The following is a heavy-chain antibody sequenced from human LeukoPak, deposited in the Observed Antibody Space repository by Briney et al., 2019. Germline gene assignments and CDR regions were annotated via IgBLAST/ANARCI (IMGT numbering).Heavy chain of an antibody. CDR2: ISYTGST. V-gene: IGHV4-39*01. CDR3: ARPYTSGWYGGFDQ. D-gene: IGHD6-19*01. Sequence: SETLSLTCTVSGGSISSNNYYWGWIRQTPGKGLEWIGSISYTGSTSYNPSLKSRVTISVDTSKNQVSLKLSSVTAADTAVYYCARPYTSGWYGGFDQWGQGTLVTVSS. J-gene: IGHJ4*02. CDR1: GGSISSNNYY.